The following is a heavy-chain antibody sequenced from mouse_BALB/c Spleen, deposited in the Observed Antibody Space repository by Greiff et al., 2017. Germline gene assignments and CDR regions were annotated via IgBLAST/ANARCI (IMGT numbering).Heavy chain of an antibody. CDR1: GFTFSSYA. CDR2: ISSGGST. CDR3: ASYDRYDDGFAY. J-gene: IGHJ3*01. V-gene: IGHV5-6-5*01. D-gene: IGHD2-14*01. Sequence: EVQLVESGGGLVKPGGSLKLSCAASGFTFSSYAMSWVRQTPEKRLEWVASISSGGSTYYPDSVKGRFTISRDNARNILYLQMSSLRSEDTAMYYCASYDRYDDGFAYWGQGTLVTVSA.